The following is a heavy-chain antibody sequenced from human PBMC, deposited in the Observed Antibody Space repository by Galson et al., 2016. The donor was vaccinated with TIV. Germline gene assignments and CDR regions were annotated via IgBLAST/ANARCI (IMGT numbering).Heavy chain of an antibody. Sequence: SVKVSCKASGDTFSSFSIIWVRQAPGQGLEWMGRIIPLLDKTNYVQKFQDRVTITADRSMSTAYMELSSRRSEDTAVYYCAREVAHVDSVILNADAFDIWGQGTKVTVSS. D-gene: IGHD3-16*01. V-gene: IGHV1-69*08. J-gene: IGHJ3*02. CDR3: AREVAHVDSVILNADAFDI. CDR2: IIPLLDKT. CDR1: GDTFSSFS.